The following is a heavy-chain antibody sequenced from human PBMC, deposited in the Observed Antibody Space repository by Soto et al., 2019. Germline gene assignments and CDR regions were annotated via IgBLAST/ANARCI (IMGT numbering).Heavy chain of an antibody. CDR2: ISYSGTT. CDR1: GGSLSSYY. V-gene: IGHV4-59*01. Sequence: SETLSLTCTVSGGSLSSYYWSWIRRPPGMGLEWIASISYSGTTNYNSSLKSRVTISIDTSKNQFSLKLNSVTAADTAVYYCARGGYNFGPFDYWGQGALVTVSS. J-gene: IGHJ4*02. CDR3: ARGGYNFGPFDY. D-gene: IGHD5-18*01.